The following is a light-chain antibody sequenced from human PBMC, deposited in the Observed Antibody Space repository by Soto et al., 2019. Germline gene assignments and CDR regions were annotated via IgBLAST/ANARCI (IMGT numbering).Light chain of an antibody. Sequence: EIVMTQSPATLSVSPGERATLSCRASESVSRNLAWYQQKPGQAPRLLIYAASTRATDIAARISGSGSGTEFTLTISSLQSEYFAVYYCQQYNKWPLTFGGGTKVEIK. CDR1: ESVSRN. V-gene: IGKV3-15*01. J-gene: IGKJ4*01. CDR3: QQYNKWPLT. CDR2: AAS.